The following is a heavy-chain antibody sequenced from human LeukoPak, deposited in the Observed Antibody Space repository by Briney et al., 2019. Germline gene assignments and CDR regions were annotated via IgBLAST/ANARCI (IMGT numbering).Heavy chain of an antibody. Sequence: SETLSLTCTVSGYSISSGYYWGWIRQPPGKGLEWIGSIYHSGSTYYNPSLKGRVTISVDTSKNQFSLKLSSVTAADTAVYYCARAEITIFGVVIITPWAYWGQGTLVTVSS. D-gene: IGHD3-3*01. CDR1: GYSISSGYY. CDR3: ARAEITIFGVVIITPWAY. CDR2: IYHSGST. V-gene: IGHV4-38-2*02. J-gene: IGHJ4*02.